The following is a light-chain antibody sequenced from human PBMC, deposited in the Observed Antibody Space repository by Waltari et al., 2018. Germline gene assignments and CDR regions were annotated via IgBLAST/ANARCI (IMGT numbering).Light chain of an antibody. V-gene: IGLV2-14*03. CDR2: DVS. J-gene: IGLJ2*01. CDR3: SSYIGSSTLXL. Sequence: QSALTQPASVSGSPGQSITISCTGTSSDGGDYNYVSWYQQHPGKAPKLMIYDVSNRPSGVSNRFSGSKSGNTASLTISGLQAEDEADYYCSSYIGSSTLXLFGGGTSXTVL. CDR1: SSDGGDYNY.